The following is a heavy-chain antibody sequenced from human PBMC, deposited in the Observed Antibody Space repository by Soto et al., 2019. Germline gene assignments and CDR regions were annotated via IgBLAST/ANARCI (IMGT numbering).Heavy chain of an antibody. Sequence: QVQLQESGPGLVKPSETLSLTCTVSGGSISSYYWSWIRQPPGKGLEWIGYIYYSGSTNYNPSLKTRVTISVDTSKTQFPLKLTSVTAADPAVYYCARRYGSAFDFWGQGTMVTVSS. CDR3: ARRYGSAFDF. J-gene: IGHJ3*01. V-gene: IGHV4-59*01. CDR2: IYYSGST. D-gene: IGHD3-10*01. CDR1: GGSISSYY.